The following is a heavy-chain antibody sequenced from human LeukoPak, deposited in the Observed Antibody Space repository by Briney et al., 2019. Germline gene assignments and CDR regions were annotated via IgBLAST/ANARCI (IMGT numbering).Heavy chain of an antibody. Sequence: TLSLTSTVSGEALTSFTRSWIRHTPRKRPGWGWYIYPTGGTNYNTCLKSRVTISADTSKDQVSLKLASVTAADTAVYYCANGYSGTWYYFDSWGQGTLVTVSS. CDR1: GEALTSFT. V-gene: IGHV4-59*01. J-gene: IGHJ4*02. D-gene: IGHD6-13*01. CDR2: IYPTGGT. CDR3: ANGYSGTWYYFDS.